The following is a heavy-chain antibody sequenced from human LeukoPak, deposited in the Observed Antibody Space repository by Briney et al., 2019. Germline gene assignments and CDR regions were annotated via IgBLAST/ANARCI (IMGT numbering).Heavy chain of an antibody. D-gene: IGHD1-26*01. CDR2: IYYSGST. CDR3: ARDYSGSYSNYYGMDV. V-gene: IGHV4-30-4*01. J-gene: IGHJ6*02. Sequence: SQTLSLTCTVSGGSISSGDYYWSWIRQPPGKGLEWIGYIYYSGSTYYNPSLKSRVTISVDTSKNQFSLKLSSVAAADTGVYYWARDYSGSYSNYYGMDVWGQGTTVTGSS. CDR1: GGSISSGDYY.